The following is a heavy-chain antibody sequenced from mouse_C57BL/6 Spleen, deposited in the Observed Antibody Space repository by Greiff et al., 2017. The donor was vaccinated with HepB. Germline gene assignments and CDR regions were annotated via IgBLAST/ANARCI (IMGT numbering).Heavy chain of an antibody. D-gene: IGHD2-3*01. CDR1: GYAFSSSW. Sequence: VKLQESGPELVKPGASVKISCKASGYAFSSSWMNWVKQRPGKGLEWIGRIYPGDGDTNYKGKFKGMATLTADKSSSTAYMQLSSLTSEDSAVYCGARTDDGYYFDYWGQGTTLTVSS. J-gene: IGHJ2*01. V-gene: IGHV1-82*01. CDR2: IYPGDGDT. CDR3: ARTDDGYYFDY.